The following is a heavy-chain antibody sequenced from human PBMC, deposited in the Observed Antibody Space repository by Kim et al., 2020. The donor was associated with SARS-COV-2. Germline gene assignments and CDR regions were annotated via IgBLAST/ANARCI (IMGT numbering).Heavy chain of an antibody. CDR1: GYSFTSYW. CDR2: IYPGDSDT. J-gene: IGHJ3*02. CDR3: ARGIYGSGSYSAFDI. V-gene: IGHV5-51*01. Sequence: GESLKISCKGSGYSFTSYWIGWVRQMPGKGLEWMGIIYPGDSDTRYSPSFQGQVTISADKSISTAYLQWSSLKASDTAMYYCARGIYGSGSYSAFDIWGQGTMVTVSS. D-gene: IGHD3-10*01.